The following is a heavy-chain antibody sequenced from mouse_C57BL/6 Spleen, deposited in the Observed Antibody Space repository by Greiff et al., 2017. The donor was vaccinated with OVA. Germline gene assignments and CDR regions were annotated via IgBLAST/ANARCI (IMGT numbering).Heavy chain of an antibody. CDR2: INPNYGTT. D-gene: IGHD1-1*01. V-gene: IGHV1-39*01. J-gene: IGHJ1*03. CDR1: GYSFTDYN. Sequence: EVKLQESGPELVKPGASVKISCKASGYSFTDYNMNWVKQSHGKSLEWIGVINPNYGTTSYNQKFKGKATLTVDQSSSTAYMQLNSLTSEDSAVYYCARWDTTVVAKYFDGWGTGTTVTVSS. CDR3: ARWDTTVVAKYFDG.